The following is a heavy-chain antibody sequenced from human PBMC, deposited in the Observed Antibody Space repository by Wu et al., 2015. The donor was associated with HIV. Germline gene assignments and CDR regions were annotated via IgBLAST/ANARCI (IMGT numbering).Heavy chain of an antibody. J-gene: IGHJ4*02. CDR3: ARRADQYYYDSSAIGDY. CDR2: INPSGGST. CDR1: GYTFTSYY. V-gene: IGHV1-46*01. Sequence: QVQLVQSGAEVKKPGASVKVSCKASGYTFTSYYMHWVRQAPGQGLEWMGIINPSGGSTSYAQKFQGRVTMTRDTSTSTAYMELSSLRSEDTAVYYCARRADQYYYDSSAIGDYWGQGTLVTVSS. D-gene: IGHD3-22*01.